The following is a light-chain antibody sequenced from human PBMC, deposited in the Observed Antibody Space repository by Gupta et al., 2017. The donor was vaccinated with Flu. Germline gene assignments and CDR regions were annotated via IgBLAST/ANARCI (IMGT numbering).Light chain of an antibody. CDR3: QVSDSGSDIRV. Sequence: GQTNTITGAGNKIGSNTVHWYPQKPGQAPVLLVYYDSDRPSAIPARFSGSNSGTTATLTTIRVEAGDDADYYCQVSDSGSDIRVFGGGTKLTVL. CDR1: KIGSNT. CDR2: YDS. V-gene: IGLV3-21*02. J-gene: IGLJ2*01.